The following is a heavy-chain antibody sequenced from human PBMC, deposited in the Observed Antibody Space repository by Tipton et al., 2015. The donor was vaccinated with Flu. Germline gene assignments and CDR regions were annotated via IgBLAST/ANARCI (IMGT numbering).Heavy chain of an antibody. CDR3: AGGAEEYCSSTSCVDGMDV. CDR2: INPSGGST. CDR1: GYTFTSYY. Sequence: QVQLVQSGAEVKKPGASVKVSCKASGYTFTSYYMHWVRQAPGQTLEWMGIINPSGGSTSYAQKFQGRVTMTRDTSTSTVYMELSSLISEDTAVDYCAGGAEEYCSSTSCVDGMDVWGPRTTATVSS. J-gene: IGHJ6*01. V-gene: IGHV1-46*01. D-gene: IGHD2-2*01.